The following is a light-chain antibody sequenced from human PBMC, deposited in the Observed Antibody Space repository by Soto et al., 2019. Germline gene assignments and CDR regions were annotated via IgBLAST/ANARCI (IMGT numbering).Light chain of an antibody. Sequence: DIVLTQSPATLSLSPGERATLSCRASQSVSSYLAWYEQKPGQAPRLLIYDASNRATGIPTRFSGSGSGTDFTLTISSLGPEDSAVYYCQQHVSWPRTFGQGTKLEIK. V-gene: IGKV3-11*01. CDR3: QQHVSWPRT. CDR1: QSVSSY. CDR2: DAS. J-gene: IGKJ2*01.